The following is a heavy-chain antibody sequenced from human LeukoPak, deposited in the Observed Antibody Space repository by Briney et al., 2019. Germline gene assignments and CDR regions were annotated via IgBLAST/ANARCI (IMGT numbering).Heavy chain of an antibody. CDR2: INPNSGGT. J-gene: IGHJ4*02. CDR1: GYTLTGYY. D-gene: IGHD1-26*01. CDR3: ARAPTGVGATYDY. V-gene: IGHV1-2*02. Sequence: ALVTLSCKASGYTLTGYYMHWVRQAPGQGLEWMGWINPNSGGTNYAQKFQGRVTMTRDTSISTAYMELSRLRSDDTAVYYCARAPTGVGATYDYWGQGTLVTV.